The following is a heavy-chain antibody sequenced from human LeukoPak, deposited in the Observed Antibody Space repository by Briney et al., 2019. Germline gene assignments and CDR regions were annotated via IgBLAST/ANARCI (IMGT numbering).Heavy chain of an antibody. CDR2: INSDGSST. J-gene: IGHJ4*02. CDR3: ARAYYDGSGHLDY. Sequence: GGSLRLSCAASGSTFSSYWMHWVRQAPGKGLEWVSRINSDGSSTSYADSVKGRFTISRDNAKNTLYLQMSSLRAEDTAVYYCARAYYDGSGHLDYWGQGTLVTVSS. CDR1: GSTFSSYW. D-gene: IGHD3-22*01. V-gene: IGHV3-74*01.